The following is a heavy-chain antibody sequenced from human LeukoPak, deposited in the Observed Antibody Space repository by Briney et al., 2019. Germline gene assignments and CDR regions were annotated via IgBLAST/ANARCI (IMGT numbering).Heavy chain of an antibody. CDR2: IYYSGST. D-gene: IGHD6-13*01. Sequence: SETLSLTCTISGGSISSSSYYWGWIRQPPGKGLEWIGSIYYSGSTYYNPSLKSRVTISVDTSKNQFSLKLSSVTAADTAVYYCATRGIAAGDLDYWGQGTLVTV. J-gene: IGHJ4*02. CDR1: GGSISSSSYY. CDR3: ATRGIAAGDLDY. V-gene: IGHV4-39*01.